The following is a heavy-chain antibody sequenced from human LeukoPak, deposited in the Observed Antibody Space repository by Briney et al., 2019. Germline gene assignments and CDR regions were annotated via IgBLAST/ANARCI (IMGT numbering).Heavy chain of an antibody. D-gene: IGHD3-10*01. J-gene: IGHJ4*02. V-gene: IGHV3-23*01. CDR2: ITARGADT. CDR3: ATTGSSDSDY. CDR1: GFTFSSYS. Sequence: GGSLRLSCAASGFTFSSYSMNWVRQAPGKGLEWVSSITARGADTFYADSVKGRFTISRDNPKKTLYLQMSSLTAEDTAVYYCATTGSSDSDYWGQGVLVTVSS.